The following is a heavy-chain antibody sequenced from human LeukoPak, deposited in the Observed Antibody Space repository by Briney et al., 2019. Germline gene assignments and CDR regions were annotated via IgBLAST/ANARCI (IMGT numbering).Heavy chain of an antibody. CDR2: IYHSGST. D-gene: IGHD3-22*01. CDR1: GYSISSGYY. V-gene: IGHV4-38-2*02. Sequence: PSETLSLTCTVSGYSISSGYYWGWIRQPPGKGLEWIGSIYHSGSTYYNPSLKSRVTISVDTSKNQFSLKLSSVTAADTAVYYCARGPYYDSSGSTLFDYWGQGTLVTVSS. CDR3: ARGPYYDSSGSTLFDY. J-gene: IGHJ4*02.